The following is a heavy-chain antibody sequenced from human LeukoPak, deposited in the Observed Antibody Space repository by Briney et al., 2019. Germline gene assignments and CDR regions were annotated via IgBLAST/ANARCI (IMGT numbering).Heavy chain of an antibody. D-gene: IGHD6-13*01. CDR1: GGSISSSNW. CDR2: VHHSGTI. V-gene: IGHV4-4*02. Sequence: PSETLSLTCAVSGGSISSSNWWNWVRQPPGKGLEWIGEVHHSGTINYNPSLKSRVTISVDKSKNQFSVKLSSVTAADTAVYYCARGDDSASWLVAHWGQGTLVTVSS. CDR3: ARGDDSASWLVAH. J-gene: IGHJ4*02.